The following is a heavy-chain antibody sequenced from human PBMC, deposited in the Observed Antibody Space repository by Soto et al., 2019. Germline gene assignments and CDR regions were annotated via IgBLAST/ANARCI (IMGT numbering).Heavy chain of an antibody. Sequence: PGWSLRLSCSSSVLSFSDYAMHWVRQAAGKGLKYVSSISSNGVSTYYADSVKGRFTISRDNSKSTLYLQMNSLRVEDTAVYYCVKDRFVNYWGQGALVTVSS. D-gene: IGHD3-3*01. CDR2: ISSNGVST. V-gene: IGHV3-64D*06. CDR1: VLSFSDYA. J-gene: IGHJ4*02. CDR3: VKDRFVNY.